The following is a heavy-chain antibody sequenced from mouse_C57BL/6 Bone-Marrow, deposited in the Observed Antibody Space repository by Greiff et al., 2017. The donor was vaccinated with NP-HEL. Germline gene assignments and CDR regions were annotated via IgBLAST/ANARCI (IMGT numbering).Heavy chain of an antibody. J-gene: IGHJ3*01. CDR3: ARRDYGNYFAY. V-gene: IGHV7-3*01. CDR1: GFTFTDYY. Sequence: EVKLMESGGGLVQPGGSLSLSCAASGFTFTDYYMSWVRQPPGKALEWLGFIRHKANGYTTEYSASVKGRFTISRDNSQSILYLQMNALRAEDSATYYCARRDYGNYFAYWGQGTLVTVSA. D-gene: IGHD2-1*01. CDR2: IRHKANGYTT.